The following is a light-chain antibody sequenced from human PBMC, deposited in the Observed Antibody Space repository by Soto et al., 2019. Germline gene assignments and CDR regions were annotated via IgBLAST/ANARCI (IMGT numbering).Light chain of an antibody. J-gene: IGLJ2*01. CDR1: TANIGNTY. CDR2: RSD. CDR3: AAWDDSLSGVV. Sequence: QSVLTQPPSASETPGQRVTISCSGSTANIGNTYVYWYQQLPGTSPKLLIHRSDQRASGVPDRFSGSKSGTSASLAISGLRSEDEAHYYCAAWDDSLSGVVFGGGTKLTVL. V-gene: IGLV1-47*01.